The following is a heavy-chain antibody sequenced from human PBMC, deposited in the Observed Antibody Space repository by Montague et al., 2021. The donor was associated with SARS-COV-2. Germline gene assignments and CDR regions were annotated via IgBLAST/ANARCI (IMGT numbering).Heavy chain of an antibody. CDR1: GGSVSSSSYD. Sequence: SETLSLTCSVSGGSVSSSSYDWGWIRQPPGKGLEWIGSIYYSGSTYYNPSLKSRVTISVDTSKNQFSLKLSSVTAADTAVYYCARGIRRTWIQLWVRSGFDYWGQGTLVTVSS. J-gene: IGHJ4*02. CDR2: IYYSGST. CDR3: ARGIRRTWIQLWVRSGFDY. D-gene: IGHD5-18*01. V-gene: IGHV4-39*07.